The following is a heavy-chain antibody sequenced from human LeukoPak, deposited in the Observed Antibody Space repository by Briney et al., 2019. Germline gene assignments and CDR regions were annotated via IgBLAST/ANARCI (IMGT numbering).Heavy chain of an antibody. J-gene: IGHJ4*02. CDR1: GGTFSSYA. CDR3: AFIRLPTHYYFGY. D-gene: IGHD2-15*01. V-gene: IGHV1-69*01. CDR2: IIPIFGTA. Sequence: SVKVSCKASGGTFSSYAISWVRQAPGQGLEWMGGIIPIFGTANYAQKFQGRVTITADESTSTAYMELSSLRSEDTAVYYCAFIRLPTHYYFGYWGQGTLVTVSS.